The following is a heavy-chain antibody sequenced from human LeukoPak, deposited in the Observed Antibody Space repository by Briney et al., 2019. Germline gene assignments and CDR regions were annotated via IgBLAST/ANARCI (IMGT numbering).Heavy chain of an antibody. CDR2: IYYSGTT. Sequence: SETLSLTCTVSGGSISSYYWSWIRQPPGKGLEWIGYIYYSGTTRYNPPLKSRLTISIDTSKNQFSLKLSSVTAADTAVYFCARGGGFTYGRQPFDCWGQGTLVTVSS. V-gene: IGHV4-59*01. D-gene: IGHD5-18*01. CDR1: GGSISSYY. J-gene: IGHJ4*02. CDR3: ARGGGFTYGRQPFDC.